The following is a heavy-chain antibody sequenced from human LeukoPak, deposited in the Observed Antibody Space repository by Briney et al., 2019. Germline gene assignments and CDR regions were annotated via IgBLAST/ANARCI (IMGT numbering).Heavy chain of an antibody. CDR2: IRDSGSST. CDR3: AKYGPQDSGSSHFDY. D-gene: IGHD1-26*01. V-gene: IGHV3-23*01. CDR1: GFTFSDHY. J-gene: IGHJ4*02. Sequence: PGGSLRLSCAASGFTFSDHYMDWVRQAPGKGLEWVSAIRDSGSSTHYADSVKGRFTTSRDNSKNTLFLQMNSLRAEDTAIYYCAKYGPQDSGSSHFDYWGQGALVTVSS.